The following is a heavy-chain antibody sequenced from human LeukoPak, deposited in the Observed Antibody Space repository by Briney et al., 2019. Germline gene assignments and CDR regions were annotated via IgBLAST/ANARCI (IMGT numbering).Heavy chain of an antibody. Sequence: GGSLRLSCSASGFTFSSYARSWLRQAPGKGLEWVSAISGSGGNTDCADSVKGRFTISRDNSKNTLYLQMISLRAEDTAVYYCARRRDSSDGKDFDYWGQGTLVTVSS. CDR3: ARRRDSSDGKDFDY. J-gene: IGHJ4*02. D-gene: IGHD3-22*01. V-gene: IGHV3-23*01. CDR2: ISGSGGNT. CDR1: GFTFSSYA.